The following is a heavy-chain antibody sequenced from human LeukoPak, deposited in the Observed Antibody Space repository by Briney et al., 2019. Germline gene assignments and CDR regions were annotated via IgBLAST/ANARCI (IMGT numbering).Heavy chain of an antibody. D-gene: IGHD1-14*01. CDR3: LRTLRTVLLSLYRRGPGKYYYYMDV. V-gene: IGHV3-7*01. CDR1: GFTFSSYW. Sequence: GGSLRLSCAASGFTFSSYWMSWVRQAPGKGLEWVANIKQDGSEKYYVDSVKGRFTISRDNAKNSLYLQMNSLRAEDTAVYSPLRTLRTVLLSLYRRGPGKYYYYMDVWGKGTTVTISS. CDR2: IKQDGSEK. J-gene: IGHJ6*03.